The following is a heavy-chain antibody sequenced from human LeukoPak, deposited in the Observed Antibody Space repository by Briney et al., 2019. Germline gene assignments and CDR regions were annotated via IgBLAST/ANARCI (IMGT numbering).Heavy chain of an antibody. Sequence: SETLSLTCTVSGYSISCGYYWGWIRQPPGKGLEWIGSIYHSGSTYYNPSLKSRVTISVDTSKNQFSLKLSSVTAADTAVYYCARKLGYCSGGSCYSNWFDPWGQGTLVTVSS. D-gene: IGHD2-15*01. CDR1: GYSISCGYY. J-gene: IGHJ5*02. V-gene: IGHV4-38-2*02. CDR2: IYHSGST. CDR3: ARKLGYCSGGSCYSNWFDP.